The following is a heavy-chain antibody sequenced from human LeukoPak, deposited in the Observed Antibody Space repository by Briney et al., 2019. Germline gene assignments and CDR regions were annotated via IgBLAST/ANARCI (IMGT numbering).Heavy chain of an antibody. CDR1: GFAFNDFT. J-gene: IGHJ4*02. CDR2: ISGDGGSI. CDR3: AKEHISGWPNFDS. D-gene: IGHD6-19*01. Sequence: PGGSLRLSCAASGFAFNDFTMHWARQPPGKGLEWISLISGDGGSIYYADSVKGRFTISRDKSRDSLSLYLQMNSLRADDSALYYCAKEHISGWPNFDSWGQGTLVTVSS. V-gene: IGHV3-43*01.